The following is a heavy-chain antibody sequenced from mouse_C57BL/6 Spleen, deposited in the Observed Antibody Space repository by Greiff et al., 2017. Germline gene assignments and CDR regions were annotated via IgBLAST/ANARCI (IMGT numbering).Heavy chain of an antibody. D-gene: IGHD3-2*02. V-gene: IGHV5-4*01. CDR2: ISVGGSYT. J-gene: IGHJ3*01. CDR1: GFTFSSYA. CDR3: ARDSSCYPFAY. Sequence: EVQLVESGGGLVKPGGSLKLSCAASGFTFSSYAMSWVRQTPEKRLEWVATISVGGSYTYYPDNVKGRFTISRDNAKNNLYLQMSNLKSEDTAMYYCARDSSCYPFAYWGQGTLVTVSA.